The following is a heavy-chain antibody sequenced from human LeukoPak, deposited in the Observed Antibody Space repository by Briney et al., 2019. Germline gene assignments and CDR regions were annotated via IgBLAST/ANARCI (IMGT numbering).Heavy chain of an antibody. CDR1: GFIFSSYA. J-gene: IGHJ4*02. CDR3: AKDRTSTWSWDY. D-gene: IGHD6-13*01. CDR2: ISGSGGST. Sequence: PGGSLRLSCAASGFIFSSYAMSWVRQAPGKGLEWVSTISGSGGSTYYADSVKGRFTISRDNSKDTLDLQMNSLRAEDTAVYYCAKDRTSTWSWDYWGQGTLVIVSS. V-gene: IGHV3-23*01.